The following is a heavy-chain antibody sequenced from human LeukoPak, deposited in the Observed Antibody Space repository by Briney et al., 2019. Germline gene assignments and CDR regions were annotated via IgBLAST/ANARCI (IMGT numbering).Heavy chain of an antibody. V-gene: IGHV3-30*03. J-gene: IGHJ4*02. CDR3: ATFPLQGGSYEVVY. CDR2: ISYDGSNK. Sequence: GRSLRLSCAASGFTFSSYGMHWVRQAPGKGLEWVAVISYDGSNKYYADSVKGRFTISRDNSKNTLYLQMNSLRAEDTAVYYCATFPLQGGSYEVVYWGQGTLVTVSS. D-gene: IGHD1-26*01. CDR1: GFTFSSYG.